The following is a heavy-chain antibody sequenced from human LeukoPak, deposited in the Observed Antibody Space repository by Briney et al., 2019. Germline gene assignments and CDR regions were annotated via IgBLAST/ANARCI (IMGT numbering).Heavy chain of an antibody. V-gene: IGHV3-48*03. D-gene: IGHD3-22*01. CDR3: ARIDTYYYDSSGYYSAFDI. J-gene: IGHJ3*02. CDR1: GFTFSSYE. CDR2: ISSSGGTI. Sequence: GGSLRLSCSASGFTFSSYEMNWVRQAPGKGLEWVSYISSSGGTIYYADSVKGRFTISRDNAKNSLYLQMNSLRAEDTALYYCARIDTYYYDSSGYYSAFDIWGQGTIVTVSS.